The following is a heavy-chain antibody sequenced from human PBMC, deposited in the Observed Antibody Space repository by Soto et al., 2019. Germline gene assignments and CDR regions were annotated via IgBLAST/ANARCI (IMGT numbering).Heavy chain of an antibody. V-gene: IGHV1-69*01. CDR3: ASNPQNTAAAGPYYYYYYMNV. D-gene: IGHD6-13*01. CDR2: IIPIFGTA. J-gene: IGHJ6*02. Sequence: QVQLVQSGAEVTKPGSSVKVSCKASGGTFSSHAISWVRQAPGQGREWMGGIIPIFGTANYAQKFQGRVTIIADESTSTAYMELSSLRSEDTAVYYCASNPQNTAAAGPYYYYYYMNVWGQGNTVTVSS. CDR1: GGTFSSHA.